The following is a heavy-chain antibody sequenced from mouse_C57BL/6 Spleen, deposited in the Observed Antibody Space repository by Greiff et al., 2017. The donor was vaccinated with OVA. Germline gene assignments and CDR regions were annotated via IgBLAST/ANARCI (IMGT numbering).Heavy chain of an antibody. V-gene: IGHV1-15*01. CDR3: TRYGYYGSSLWFAY. J-gene: IGHJ3*01. Sequence: VQLQQSGAELVRPGASVTLSCKASGYTFTDYEMHWVKQTPVHGLEWIGAIDPETGGTAYNQKFKGKAILTADKSSSTAYMELRSLTSEDSAVYYGTRYGYYGSSLWFAYWGQGTLVTVSA. CDR1: GYTFTDYE. D-gene: IGHD1-1*01. CDR2: IDPETGGT.